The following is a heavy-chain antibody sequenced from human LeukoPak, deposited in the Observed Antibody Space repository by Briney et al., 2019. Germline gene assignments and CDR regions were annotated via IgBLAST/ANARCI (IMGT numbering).Heavy chain of an antibody. D-gene: IGHD1-26*01. CDR1: GSSMNYYY. Sequence: SETLSLTCAVSGSSMNYYYWTWMRQPPGRGLEWIGYVFYSGSTNYNPSLKSRVTISLDTSKNQFSLRLTSVTAADTAVYCCARRVYSGNYFDYWGQGILVTVSS. CDR2: VFYSGST. CDR3: ARRVYSGNYFDY. V-gene: IGHV4-59*08. J-gene: IGHJ4*02.